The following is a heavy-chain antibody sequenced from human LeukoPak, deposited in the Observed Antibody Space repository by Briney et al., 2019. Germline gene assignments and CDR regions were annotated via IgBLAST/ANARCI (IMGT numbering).Heavy chain of an antibody. CDR3: ARDIEAAGLFLDY. Sequence: GGSLRLSCAASGFTFSSYSMNWVRQAPGKGLEWVSSISSSSSYIYYADSVKGRFTISRDNAKNSLYLQMNSLRSEDTAVYYCARDIEAAGLFLDYWGQVTLVTVSS. CDR1: GFTFSSYS. CDR2: ISSSSSYI. D-gene: IGHD6-13*01. V-gene: IGHV3-21*01. J-gene: IGHJ4*02.